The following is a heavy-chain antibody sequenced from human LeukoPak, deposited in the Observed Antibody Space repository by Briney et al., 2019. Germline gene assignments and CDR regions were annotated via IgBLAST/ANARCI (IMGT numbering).Heavy chain of an antibody. D-gene: IGHD2-15*01. V-gene: IGHV3-30*03. J-gene: IGHJ4*02. CDR3: ARGRVVVVVAAYDY. CDR2: ISYDGSNK. CDR1: GFTLSSYG. Sequence: GGSLRLSCEASGFTLSSYGMHWVRQAPGKGLEWVAVISYDGSNKYYADSVKGRFTISRDNSKNTLYLQMNSLRAEDTAVYYCARGRVVVVVAAYDYWGQGTLVTVSS.